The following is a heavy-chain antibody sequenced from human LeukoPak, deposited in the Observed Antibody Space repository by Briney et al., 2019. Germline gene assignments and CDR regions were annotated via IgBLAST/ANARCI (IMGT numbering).Heavy chain of an antibody. V-gene: IGHV5-51*01. CDR1: GYSFTSYW. CDR3: ARQPKTSLYYYDSSGYPDY. J-gene: IGHJ4*02. D-gene: IGHD3-22*01. CDR2: IYPGDSDT. Sequence: GESLKISCKGSGYSFTSYWSGWVRQMPGKGLDWMGIIYPGDSDTRYSPSFQGQVTISADKSISTAYLQWSSLKASDTAMYYCARQPKTSLYYYDSSGYPDYWGQGTLVTVSS.